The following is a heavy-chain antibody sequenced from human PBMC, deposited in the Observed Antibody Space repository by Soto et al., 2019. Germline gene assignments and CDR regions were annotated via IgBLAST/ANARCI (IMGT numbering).Heavy chain of an antibody. V-gene: IGHV1-69*02. D-gene: IGHD1-7*01. Sequence: ASVKVSCKASGGTFSSYTISWVRQAPGQGLEWMGRIIPILGIANYAQKFQGRVTITADESTSTAYMELSSLRSEDTAVYYCAWVTGTTGFDYWGQGTLVTVSS. J-gene: IGHJ4*02. CDR1: GGTFSSYT. CDR2: IIPILGIA. CDR3: AWVTGTTGFDY.